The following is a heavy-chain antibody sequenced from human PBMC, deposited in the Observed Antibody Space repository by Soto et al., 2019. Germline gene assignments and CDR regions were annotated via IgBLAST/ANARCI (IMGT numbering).Heavy chain of an antibody. CDR2: INHSGST. V-gene: IGHV4-34*01. D-gene: IGHD3-3*01. CDR1: GGSFSGYY. J-gene: IGHJ4*02. CDR3: ARYDFWSGLHY. Sequence: SETLSLTCAVYGGSFSGYYWSWIRQPPGKGLEWIGEINHSGSTNYNPSLKSRVTISVDTSKNQFSLKLSSVTAADTAVYYCARYDFWSGLHYWGQGTLVTVSS.